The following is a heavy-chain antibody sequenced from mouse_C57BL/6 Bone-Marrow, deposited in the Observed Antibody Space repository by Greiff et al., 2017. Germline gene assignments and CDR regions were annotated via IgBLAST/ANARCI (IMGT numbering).Heavy chain of an antibody. Sequence: DVMLVESGGDLVKPGGSLKLSCAASGFTFSSYGMSWVRQTPDKRLEWVATISSGGSYTYYPDSVKGRFTISRDNAKNTLYLQMSSLKSEDTAMYYCARQRGCYGYDGGYYFDYWGQGTTLTVSS. CDR2: ISSGGSYT. J-gene: IGHJ2*01. CDR3: ARQRGCYGYDGGYYFDY. CDR1: GFTFSSYG. V-gene: IGHV5-6*02. D-gene: IGHD2-2*01.